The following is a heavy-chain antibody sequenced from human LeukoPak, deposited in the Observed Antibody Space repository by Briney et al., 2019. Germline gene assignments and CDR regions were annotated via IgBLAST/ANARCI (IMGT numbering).Heavy chain of an antibody. CDR3: ARLRSGLNWFDP. CDR2: IYHSGST. V-gene: IGHV4-38-2*01. J-gene: IGHJ5*02. CDR1: GYSISSGYY. D-gene: IGHD3-3*01. Sequence: SETLSLTCAVSGYSISSGYYWGWIRPPPGKGLEWIGSIYHSGSTYYSPSLKSRVTISVDTSKNQFSLKLSSVTAADTAVYYCARLRSGLNWFDPWGQGTLVTVSS.